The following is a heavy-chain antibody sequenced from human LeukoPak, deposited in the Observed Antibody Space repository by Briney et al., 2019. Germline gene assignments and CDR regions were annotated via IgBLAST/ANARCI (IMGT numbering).Heavy chain of an antibody. CDR1: GYTFTGYY. V-gene: IGHV1-18*04. J-gene: IGHJ4*02. CDR2: ISAYNGNT. D-gene: IGHD3-10*01. CDR3: ARSMVRGVIIPFDY. Sequence: ASVNVSSRASGYTFTGYYMHWVRQAPGQGLEWMGWISAYNGNTNYAQKLQGRVTMTTDTSTSTAYMELRSLRSDDTAVYYCARSMVRGVIIPFDYWGQGTLVTVSS.